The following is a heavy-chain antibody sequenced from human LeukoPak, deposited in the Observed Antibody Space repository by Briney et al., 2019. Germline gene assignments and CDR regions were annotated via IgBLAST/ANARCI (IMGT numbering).Heavy chain of an antibody. CDR2: IYYSGST. J-gene: IGHJ6*03. V-gene: IGHV4-59*01. D-gene: IGHD3-3*01. Sequence: SETLSLTCTVSGGSISSYYWSWLRQPPGKGLEWIGYIYYSGSTNYNPSLKSRVTISVDTSKNQFSLKLSSVTAADTAVYYCARVVLHYDFWSGYPWDYYYYMDVWGKGTTVTVSS. CDR3: ARVVLHYDFWSGYPWDYYYYMDV. CDR1: GGSISSYY.